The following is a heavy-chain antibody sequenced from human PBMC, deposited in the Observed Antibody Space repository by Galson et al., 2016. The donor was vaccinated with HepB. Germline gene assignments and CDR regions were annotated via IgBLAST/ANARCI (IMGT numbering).Heavy chain of an antibody. CDR2: ITSGSGTI. J-gene: IGHJ6*02. CDR3: TTSLGMSDYPYYYGMDV. CDR1: GFLFTSYS. Sequence: SLRLSCAASGFLFTSYSMNWVRQAPGKGLEWISYITSGSGTIYYGDSVKGRFTISRDNAKDSLYLQMNSLRAEDTAVYYCTTSLGMSDYPYYYGMDVWGQGTTVTVSS. V-gene: IGHV3-48*01. D-gene: IGHD3-10*01.